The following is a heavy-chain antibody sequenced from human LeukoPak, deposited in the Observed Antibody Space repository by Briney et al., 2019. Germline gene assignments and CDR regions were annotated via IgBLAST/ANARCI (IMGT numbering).Heavy chain of an antibody. Sequence: SETLSLTCSVSGGSMKNSFWSWIRQPPGKGLGWIGYISDTGITNSNPSLKSRVTFSIDTSKDQFYLKLSSVTAADTALYFCARNRFQLSGAYWFDPWGRGTLVTVSS. V-gene: IGHV4-59*01. D-gene: IGHD2/OR15-2a*01. CDR2: ISDTGIT. CDR3: ARNRFQLSGAYWFDP. J-gene: IGHJ5*02. CDR1: GGSMKNSF.